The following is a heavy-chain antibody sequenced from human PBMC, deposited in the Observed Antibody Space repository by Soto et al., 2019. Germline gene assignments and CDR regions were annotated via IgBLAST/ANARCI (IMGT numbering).Heavy chain of an antibody. J-gene: IGHJ6*03. Sequence: GGSLRLSCAASGFTFSSYSMNWVRQAPGKGLEWVSSISSSSSYIYYADSVKGRFTISRDNAKNSLYLQMNSLRAEDTAVYYCARDSPFEYGDYITYYYYYYMDVWGKGTTVTVSS. CDR3: ARDSPFEYGDYITYYYYYYMDV. V-gene: IGHV3-21*01. CDR1: GFTFSSYS. D-gene: IGHD4-17*01. CDR2: ISSSSSYI.